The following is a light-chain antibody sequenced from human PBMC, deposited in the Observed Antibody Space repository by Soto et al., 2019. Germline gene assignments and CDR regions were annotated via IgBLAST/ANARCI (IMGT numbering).Light chain of an antibody. J-gene: IGLJ1*01. V-gene: IGLV2-14*01. Sequence: QSALTQPASMSGSPGQSITISCTGTSSDVGGYNYVSWYQQHPGKAPKLMIYEVSNRPSGVSNRFSGSKSGNTASLTISGLQAEDEADYYCNSYTSSSTPLYVFGTGTKLTVL. CDR3: NSYTSSSTPLYV. CDR2: EVS. CDR1: SSDVGGYNY.